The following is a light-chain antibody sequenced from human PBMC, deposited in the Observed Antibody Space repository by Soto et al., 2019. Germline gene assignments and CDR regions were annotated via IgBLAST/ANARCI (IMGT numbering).Light chain of an antibody. V-gene: IGKV3-11*01. Sequence: EVVMTQSPATLSVSPGERAALSCRASQSITTYLTWYQQKRGQAPRLLIYGASNRATGIPARFSGSGSGTDFTLTISSLEPEDAALYYCQQRSNWPPITFGQGTRLEI. CDR1: QSITTY. CDR2: GAS. J-gene: IGKJ5*01. CDR3: QQRSNWPPIT.